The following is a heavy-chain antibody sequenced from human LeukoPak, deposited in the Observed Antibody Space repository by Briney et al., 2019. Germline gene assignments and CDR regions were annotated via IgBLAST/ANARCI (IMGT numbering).Heavy chain of an antibody. CDR3: ARDLSFGGWVYYYGMDV. V-gene: IGHV3-48*04. J-gene: IGHJ6*02. CDR2: ISSSSSTI. D-gene: IGHD6-19*01. CDR1: GFTFSSYS. Sequence: GGSLRLSCAASGFTFSSYSMNWVRQAPGKGLEWVSYISSSSSTIYYADSVKGRFTISRDNAKNSLYLQVNRLRAEDTAVYYCARDLSFGGWVYYYGMDVWGQGTTVTVFS.